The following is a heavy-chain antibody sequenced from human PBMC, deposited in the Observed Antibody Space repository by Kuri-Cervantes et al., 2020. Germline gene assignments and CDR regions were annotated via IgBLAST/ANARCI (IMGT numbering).Heavy chain of an antibody. V-gene: IGHV4-39*07. J-gene: IGHJ4*02. CDR2: TYYSGST. D-gene: IGHD6-13*01. Sequence: SETLSLTCTVSGGSISSSSYYWGWIRQPPGKGLEWIGSTYYSGSTNYNPSLKSRVTISVDTSKNQFSLRLSSVTAADTAVYYCARGRRGSSWNYFDYWGQGTLVTVSS. CDR3: ARGRRGSSWNYFDY. CDR1: GGSISSSSYY.